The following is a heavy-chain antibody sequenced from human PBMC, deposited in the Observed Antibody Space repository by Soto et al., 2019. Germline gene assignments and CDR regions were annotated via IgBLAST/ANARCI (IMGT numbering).Heavy chain of an antibody. CDR1: GFTFSSHA. CDR2: ISGSDDNT. D-gene: IGHD1-26*01. CDR3: AKTQVVGATSLDYYYGMDV. J-gene: IGHJ6*02. V-gene: IGHV3-23*01. Sequence: EVQLLESGGGLVQPGGSLRLSCAASGFTFSSHAMSWVRQAPGKGLEWVSAISGSDDNTYYADSVEGRFTISRDNSKNTLYLQMNSLRAEDTALYYCAKTQVVGATSLDYYYGMDVWGQGTTVTVSS.